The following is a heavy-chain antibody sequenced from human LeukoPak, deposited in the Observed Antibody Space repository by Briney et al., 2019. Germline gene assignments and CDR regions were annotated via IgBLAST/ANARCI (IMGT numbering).Heavy chain of an antibody. CDR3: ARQRLGGFNY. Sequence: QASQTLSLTRAVSGGSISSGGSSWSWIRQPPGKGLEWIGNIYHSGSTYHNPSLKSRVTISVDRSKNQFSLKLRSVTAADTAVYYCARQRLGGFNYWGQGTLVTVSS. CDR2: IYHSGST. V-gene: IGHV4-30-2*01. CDR1: GGSISSGGSS. D-gene: IGHD6-25*01. J-gene: IGHJ4*02.